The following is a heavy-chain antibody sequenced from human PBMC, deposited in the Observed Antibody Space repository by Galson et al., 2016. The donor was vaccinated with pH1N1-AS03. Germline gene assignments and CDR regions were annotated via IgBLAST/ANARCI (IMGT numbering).Heavy chain of an antibody. J-gene: IGHJ5*01. D-gene: IGHD3-22*01. CDR2: ISNSGTTV. V-gene: IGHV3-48*03. Sequence: CAASGFTFSNYEMNWVRQAPGKGLEWVSYISNSGTTVHYADSVKGRFTISRDNAKNSLYLQLSSLRAEDTAVYYCARDPTYATSGYYYPHFDSWGQGTLVTVSS. CDR1: GFTFSNYE. CDR3: ARDPTYATSGYYYPHFDS.